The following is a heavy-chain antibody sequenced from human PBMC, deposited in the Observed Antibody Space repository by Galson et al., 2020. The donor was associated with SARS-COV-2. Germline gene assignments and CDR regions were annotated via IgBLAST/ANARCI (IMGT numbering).Heavy chain of an antibody. V-gene: IGHV4-34*01. CDR1: GGSFTGNY. CDR2: INPSTST. CDR3: AREENFLLVVTATRLCYFGC. Sequence: SEPLSLTCAVHGGSFTGNYWSWIPQPPGKGLEWIGEINPSTSTNYNASPTSRVTISVDTSKNHFSLKLSAVTAADTAVYYCAREENFLLVVTATRLCYFGCGGWVTRDTVAS. J-gene: IGHJ4*02. D-gene: IGHD2-21*02.